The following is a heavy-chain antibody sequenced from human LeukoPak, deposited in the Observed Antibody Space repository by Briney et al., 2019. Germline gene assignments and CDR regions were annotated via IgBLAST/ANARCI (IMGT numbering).Heavy chain of an antibody. CDR3: ARLLDNDSSGDPDTFDM. V-gene: IGHV4-59*11. CDR1: GGSISSHF. Sequence: PSETLSLTCTVSGGSISSHFWSWIRQPPGKGLEWIGYIYYSGRTRYNPSLQSRVTISIDTSENNFSLKLTSVTAADTALYYCARLLDNDSSGDPDTFDMWGQGTVATVSS. J-gene: IGHJ3*02. D-gene: IGHD3-22*01. CDR2: IYYSGRT.